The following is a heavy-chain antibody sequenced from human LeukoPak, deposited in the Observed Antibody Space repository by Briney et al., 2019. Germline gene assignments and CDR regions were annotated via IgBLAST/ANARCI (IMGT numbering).Heavy chain of an antibody. CDR1: GGSISRYY. Sequence: PSETLSLTCTVSGGSISRYYWSWIRQPPGKGLEWIGYIYYSGSTNYNPSLKSRVTISVDTSKNQFSLKLSSVTAADTAVYYCARVPLKYSRGGDWFDPWGQGTLVTVSS. V-gene: IGHV4-59*01. J-gene: IGHJ5*02. D-gene: IGHD6-6*01. CDR3: ARVPLKYSRGGDWFDP. CDR2: IYYSGST.